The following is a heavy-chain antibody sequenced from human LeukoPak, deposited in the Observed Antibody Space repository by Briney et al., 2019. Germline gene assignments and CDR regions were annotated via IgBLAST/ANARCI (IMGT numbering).Heavy chain of an antibody. D-gene: IGHD3-22*01. CDR3: ARWAYDSRGYYFDY. CDR1: GRTFSSYS. J-gene: IGHJ4*02. Sequence: GGSLRLSCAASGRTFSSYSMTWVRQAPGKGLEWVSYISSSSSTIYYADSVKGRFTISRDNAKNSLYLQMNSLRDEDTAVYYCARWAYDSRGYYFDYWGQGTLVTVSS. V-gene: IGHV3-48*02. CDR2: ISSSSSTI.